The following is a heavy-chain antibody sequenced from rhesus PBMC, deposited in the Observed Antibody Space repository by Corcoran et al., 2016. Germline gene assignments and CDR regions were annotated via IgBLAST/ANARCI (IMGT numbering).Heavy chain of an antibody. CDR1: GYSISGYY. D-gene: IGHD1-1-1*01. Sequence: QVQLQESGPGLVKPSETLSLTCAVSGYSISGYYWSWIRQAPGKGLEWIGYIAYSGSTSYTPSLKSRVTISRDTSKNQFSLKLSSVTAADTAVYYCARVSWNYVDYWGQGVLVTVSS. CDR3: ARVSWNYVDY. J-gene: IGHJ4*01. CDR2: IAYSGST. V-gene: IGHV4-122*02.